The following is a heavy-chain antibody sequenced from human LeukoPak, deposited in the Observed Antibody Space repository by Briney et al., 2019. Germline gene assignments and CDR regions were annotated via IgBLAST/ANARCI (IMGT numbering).Heavy chain of an antibody. D-gene: IGHD5-24*01. V-gene: IGHV3-48*03. CDR2: ISSSDSTI. Sequence: GGSLRLSCAASGFTFSSYEMHWVRQPPGKGLEWVSYISSSDSTIYYADSVKGRFTISRDNAKNSLYLQMNSLRAEDTAVYYCAREMRATISRYFDLWGRGTLVTVSS. J-gene: IGHJ2*01. CDR1: GFTFSSYE. CDR3: AREMRATISRYFDL.